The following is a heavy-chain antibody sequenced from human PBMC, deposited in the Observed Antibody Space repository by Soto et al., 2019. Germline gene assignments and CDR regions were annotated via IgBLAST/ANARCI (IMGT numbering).Heavy chain of an antibody. Sequence: GASVKVSCKASGYTFTSYDINWVRQATGQGLEWMGRMNPNSGSTSYAQKFQGRVTMTRNTSISTAYMELSSLRSEDTAVYYCARSYYDSSGYYYSDAFDIWGQGTMVTVSS. CDR3: ARSYYDSSGYYYSDAFDI. V-gene: IGHV1-8*01. D-gene: IGHD3-22*01. CDR1: GYTFTSYD. CDR2: MNPNSGST. J-gene: IGHJ3*02.